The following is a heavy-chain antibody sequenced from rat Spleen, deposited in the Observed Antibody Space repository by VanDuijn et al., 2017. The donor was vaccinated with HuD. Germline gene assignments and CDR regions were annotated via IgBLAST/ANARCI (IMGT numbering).Heavy chain of an antibody. J-gene: IGHJ3*01. V-gene: IGHV5S10*01. Sequence: EVQLVESGGGLEQPGGSLKLSCAASGFTFSDYNMAWVRQAPKKGLEWVATITNTGGNTYYRDSVKGRFTISRDNAKSTLYLQMDSLRSEDTATYYCARQGTMGVEGFAYWGQGTLVTASS. CDR1: GFTFSDYN. CDR2: ITNTGGNT. CDR3: ARQGTMGVEGFAY. D-gene: IGHD1-7*01.